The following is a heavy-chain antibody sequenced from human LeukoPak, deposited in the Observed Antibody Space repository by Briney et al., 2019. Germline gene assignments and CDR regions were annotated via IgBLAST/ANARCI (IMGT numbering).Heavy chain of an antibody. CDR3: ARDLGAVAAINGDAFDI. J-gene: IGHJ3*02. D-gene: IGHD6-19*01. CDR2: INPSGGGT. V-gene: IGHV1-46*01. CDR1: GYTFTSYY. Sequence: GASVKVSCKASGYTFTSYYMHWVRQAPGQGLEWMGIINPSGGGTSYAQKFQGRVTMTRDTSTSTVYMELSSLRSEDTAVYYCARDLGAVAAINGDAFDIWGQGTMVTVSS.